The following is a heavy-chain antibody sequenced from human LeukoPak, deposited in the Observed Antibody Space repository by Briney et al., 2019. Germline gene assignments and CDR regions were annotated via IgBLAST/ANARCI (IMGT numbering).Heavy chain of an antibody. J-gene: IGHJ4*02. CDR2: IWYDGSNK. V-gene: IGHV3-33*01. Sequence: GGSLRLSCAASGFTFSSYGMHWVRQAPGKGLEWVAVIWYDGSNKYYADSVKGRFTISRDNSKNTLYLQMNSLRAEDTAVYYCARAGIVADFDYWGQGTLVTVSS. CDR3: ARAGIVADFDY. CDR1: GFTFSSYG. D-gene: IGHD6-25*01.